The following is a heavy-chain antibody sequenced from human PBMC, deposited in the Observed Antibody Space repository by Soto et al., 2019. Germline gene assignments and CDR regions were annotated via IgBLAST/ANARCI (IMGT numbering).Heavy chain of an antibody. Sequence: PSETLSLTCTVSGGSISSYYWSWIRQPPGKGLEWIGYIYYSGSTNYNPSLKSRVTISVDTSKNQFSLKLSSVTAADTAVYYCARERSGSYPDWFDPWGQGTLVTVSS. D-gene: IGHD1-26*01. CDR2: IYYSGST. V-gene: IGHV4-59*01. J-gene: IGHJ5*02. CDR1: GGSISSYY. CDR3: ARERSGSYPDWFDP.